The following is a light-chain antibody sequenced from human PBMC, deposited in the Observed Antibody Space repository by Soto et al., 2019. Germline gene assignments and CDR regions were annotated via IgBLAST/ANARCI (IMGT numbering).Light chain of an antibody. CDR3: QQYNSYSPWP. CDR2: DAS. V-gene: IGKV1-5*01. Sequence: DIQMTQSPSTLSASVGDRVTITCRASQSISSWLAWYQQKPGKAPKLLIYDASSLESGVPSRFSGSGSGTEFTLTISSLQPDDFATYYCQQYNSYSPWPFGQVAKVDVK. J-gene: IGKJ1*01. CDR1: QSISSW.